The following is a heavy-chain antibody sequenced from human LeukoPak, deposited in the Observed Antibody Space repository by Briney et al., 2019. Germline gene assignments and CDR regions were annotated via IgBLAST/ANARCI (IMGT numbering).Heavy chain of an antibody. CDR1: GFTVSSNY. CDR3: ARGTSWSSGYYYDY. V-gene: IGHV3-66*01. Sequence: GGSLRLSCAASGFTVSSNYMSWVRQAPGKGLEWVSVIYSGGSTYYAGSVKGRFTISRDNSKNTLYLQMNSLRAEGTAVYYCARGTSWSSGYYYDYWGQGTLVTVSS. CDR2: IYSGGST. D-gene: IGHD3-22*01. J-gene: IGHJ4*02.